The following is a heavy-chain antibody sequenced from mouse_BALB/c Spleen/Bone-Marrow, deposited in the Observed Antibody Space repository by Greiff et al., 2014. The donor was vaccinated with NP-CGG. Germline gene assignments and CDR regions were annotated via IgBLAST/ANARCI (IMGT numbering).Heavy chain of an antibody. CDR2: ISCYNGAT. CDR3: ARGHWDIGYWYFDV. CDR1: GFSFTGYY. D-gene: IGHD4-1*01. J-gene: IGHJ1*01. V-gene: IGHV1S34*01. Sequence: LVKTGASVKISCTASGFSFTGYYMHWVKQSHGKSLEWIGYISCYNGATSYNQKFKGKATFTVDTSSSTAYMQFNSLTSEDAAVYYCARGHWDIGYWYFDVWGAGTTVTVSS.